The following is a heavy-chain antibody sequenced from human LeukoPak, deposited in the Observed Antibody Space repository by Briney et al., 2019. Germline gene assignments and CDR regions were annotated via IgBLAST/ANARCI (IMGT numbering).Heavy chain of an antibody. CDR2: ITGGSTTT. J-gene: IGHJ4*02. D-gene: IGHD6-13*01. V-gene: IGHV3-23*01. CDR1: GFTFRSYN. CDR3: AKAPLYSSSWYYFDY. Sequence: GGSLRLSCAASGFTFRSYNMNWVRQAPGKGLEWVSYITGGSTTTYYADSVKGRFTISRDNSKNTLYLQMNSLRAEDTAVYYCAKAPLYSSSWYYFDYWGQGTLVTVSS.